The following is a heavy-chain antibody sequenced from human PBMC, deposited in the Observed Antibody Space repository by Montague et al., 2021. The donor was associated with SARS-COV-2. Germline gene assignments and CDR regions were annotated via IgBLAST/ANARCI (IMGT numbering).Heavy chain of an antibody. CDR2: IYYNGST. J-gene: IGHJ6*02. CDR3: ARNLVVLYWYGMDV. Sequence: SETLSLTCTVAGGSISSYYWSWIRQPPGKGLEWIGNIYYNGSTNYNPSLKSRVTISVDTSKNQFSLNLSSVTAADTAVYYCARNLVVLYWYGMDVWGQGTTVTVSS. CDR1: GGSISSYY. D-gene: IGHD2-15*01. V-gene: IGHV4-59*01.